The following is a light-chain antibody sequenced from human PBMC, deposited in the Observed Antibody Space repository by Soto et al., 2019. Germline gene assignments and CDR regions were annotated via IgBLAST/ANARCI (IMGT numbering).Light chain of an antibody. J-gene: IGLJ3*02. Sequence: NFMLTQPHSEPESPGKTVTISCTRSSGSAACNYVQWSQQRPGSAPTIVIFENDQRPSGVPDRFSDSIDSSSNSASLIISGLKTEDVDDYCQSCDTSDQKLFGGGTKLTVL. CDR3: QSCDTSDQKL. V-gene: IGLV6-57*03. CDR1: SGSAACNY. CDR2: END.